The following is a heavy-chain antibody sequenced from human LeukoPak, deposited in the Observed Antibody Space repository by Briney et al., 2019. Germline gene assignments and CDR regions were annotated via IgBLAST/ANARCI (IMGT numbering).Heavy chain of an antibody. CDR3: ARGSSSIAARKVDY. CDR2: INHSGST. J-gene: IGHJ4*02. CDR1: GGSFSGNY. V-gene: IGHV4-34*01. Sequence: SETLSLTCAVYGGSFSGNYWSWIRQPPGKGLEWIGEINHSGSTNYNPSLKSRVTISVDTSKNQSSLKLSSVTAADTAVYYCARGSSSIAARKVDYWGQGTLVTVSS. D-gene: IGHD6-6*01.